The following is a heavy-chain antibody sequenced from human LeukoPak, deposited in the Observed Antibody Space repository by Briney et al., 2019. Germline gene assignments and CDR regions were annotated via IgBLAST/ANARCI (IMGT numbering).Heavy chain of an antibody. V-gene: IGHV4-59*01. Sequence: PSETLSLTRPVSGALISSYYGSWIRQPPGKGLEWIAYIYYTGSTTYNPSLKSRVTILVDTSKNQFSLNLSSLTAADTAVYYCSTIAVAGDWFDPWGQGTLATVSS. CDR1: GALISSYY. CDR3: STIAVAGDWFDP. D-gene: IGHD6-19*01. J-gene: IGHJ5*02. CDR2: IYYTGST.